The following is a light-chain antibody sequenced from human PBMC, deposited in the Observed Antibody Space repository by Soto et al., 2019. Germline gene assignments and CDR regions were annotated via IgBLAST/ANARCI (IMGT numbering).Light chain of an antibody. Sequence: VVLTQSPGTLSVSPGERGTLFCRASQSVSSSYLAWYQQKPGQAPRLLIYGASSRATGIPDRFSGSGSGTDFTLTISRLEPEDSAVSYCQPYDTLSFGQGTRLEIK. CDR2: GAS. V-gene: IGKV3-20*01. CDR3: QPYDTLS. CDR1: QSVSSSY. J-gene: IGKJ5*01.